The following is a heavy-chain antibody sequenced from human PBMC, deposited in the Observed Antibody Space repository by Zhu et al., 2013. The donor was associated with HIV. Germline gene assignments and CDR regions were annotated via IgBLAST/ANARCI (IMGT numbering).Heavy chain of an antibody. CDR1: GYTFTSYG. CDR2: INPNSGDT. V-gene: IGHV1-2*02. CDR3: ARSRSITEGEYCRH. D-gene: IGHD6-6*01. J-gene: IGHJ1*01. Sequence: QVQLVQSGAEVKKPGASVKVSCKASGYTFTSYGISWVRQAPGQGLEWMGCINPNSGDTNYAQEFQGRVTMTRDTSISTAYMELSRLRSDDTAVYHCARSRSITEGEYCRHWGQGTLVTVSS.